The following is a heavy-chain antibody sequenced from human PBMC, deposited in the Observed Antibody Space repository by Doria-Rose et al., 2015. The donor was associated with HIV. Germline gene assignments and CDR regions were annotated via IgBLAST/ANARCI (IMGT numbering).Heavy chain of an antibody. V-gene: IGHV3-49*03. CDR3: ARVGWELLYFFDY. J-gene: IGHJ4*02. CDR2: IRSKAYGGTK. D-gene: IGHD1-26*01. CDR1: A. Sequence: AMIWFRQASGTGLERIGFIRSKAYGGTKEYAASVKGRVTISRDDSKSIAYLQLNSLKTEDTAVYFCARVGWELLYFFDYWGQGTLVTVSS.